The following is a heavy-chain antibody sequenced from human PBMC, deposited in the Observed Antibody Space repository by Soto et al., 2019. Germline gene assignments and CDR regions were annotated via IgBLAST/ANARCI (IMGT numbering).Heavy chain of an antibody. CDR2: IYTSGST. Sequence: SETLSLTCTVSGGSIRSGGYYWSWVRQNPRRGLEWIGRIYTSGSTNYNPSLKSRVTMSVDTSKNQFSLKLSSVTAADTAVYYCARDLEYSYAVSTPNWGLNWFDPWGQGTLVTVSS. J-gene: IGHJ5*02. CDR1: GGSIRSGGYY. D-gene: IGHD5-18*01. V-gene: IGHV4-61*02. CDR3: ARDLEYSYAVSTPNWGLNWFDP.